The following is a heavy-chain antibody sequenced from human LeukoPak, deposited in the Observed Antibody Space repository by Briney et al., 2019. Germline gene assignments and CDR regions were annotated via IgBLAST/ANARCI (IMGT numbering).Heavy chain of an antibody. Sequence: ASVKVSCKASGYTFTSYYMHWVRQAPGQGLEWMGIINPSGGSTSYAQKFQGRVTMTRDTSTSTVYMELSSLRSEDTAVYYCARRRVLRHQGGGYYMDVWGKGTTVTVSS. CDR2: INPSGGST. J-gene: IGHJ6*03. D-gene: IGHD3-3*01. CDR1: GYTFTSYY. V-gene: IGHV1-46*01. CDR3: ARRRVLRHQGGGYYMDV.